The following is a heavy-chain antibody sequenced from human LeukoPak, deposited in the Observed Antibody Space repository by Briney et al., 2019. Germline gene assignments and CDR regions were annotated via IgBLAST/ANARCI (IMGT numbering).Heavy chain of an antibody. CDR3: AKDSFHYDFWSGHTPLDY. Sequence: PGGSLRLSCAASGFTFSSYAMSWVRQAPGKGLEGVSAISGSGGSTYYADSVKGRFTISRDNSKNTLYLQMNSLRAEDTAVYYCAKDSFHYDFWSGHTPLDYWGQGTLVTVSS. J-gene: IGHJ4*02. CDR1: GFTFSSYA. D-gene: IGHD3-3*01. CDR2: ISGSGGST. V-gene: IGHV3-23*01.